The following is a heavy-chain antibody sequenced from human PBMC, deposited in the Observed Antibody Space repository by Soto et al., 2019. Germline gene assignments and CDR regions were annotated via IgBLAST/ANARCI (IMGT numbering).Heavy chain of an antibody. D-gene: IGHD2-15*01. CDR2: INAENGDT. J-gene: IGHJ4*02. V-gene: IGHV1-3*01. CDR1: GYTFADYA. CDR3: ARVQSGSSWGYYFDS. Sequence: QVRLVQSGAEVKQPGASVKVSCRASGYTFADYAIHWVRQAPGQGPEWMGWINAENGDTTYSQKFQGRVTITRDIPASTAYMELSSMTSEDTAVYYCARVQSGSSWGYYFDSWGQGALVTVSS.